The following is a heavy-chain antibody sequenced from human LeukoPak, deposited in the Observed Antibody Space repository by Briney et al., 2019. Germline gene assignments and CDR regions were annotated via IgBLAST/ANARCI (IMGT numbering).Heavy chain of an antibody. V-gene: IGHV3-66*01. D-gene: IGHD4-23*01. Sequence: GGSLRLSCAASGFTVSDNSMSWVRQAPGKGLEWVSLIYSDGRIYYADSVKGRFTISRDNSKNAVYLQMNSLRAEDTAVYYCARDRDYGGILYFDYWGQGALVTVSS. CDR2: IYSDGRI. J-gene: IGHJ4*02. CDR1: GFTVSDNS. CDR3: ARDRDYGGILYFDY.